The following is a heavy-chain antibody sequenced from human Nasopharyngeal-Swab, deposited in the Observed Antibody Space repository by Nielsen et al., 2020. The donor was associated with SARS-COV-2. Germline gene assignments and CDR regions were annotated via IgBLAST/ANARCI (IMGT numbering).Heavy chain of an antibody. CDR1: GYSFSSYW. CDR2: MYPRDSDT. CDR3: ATAYNGNYYWDY. D-gene: IGHD1-7*01. V-gene: IGHV5-51*01. Sequence: GESLKISCKGSGYSFSSYWIGWVRQMPGKGLEWMGIMYPRDSDTRYSPSFEGQVTISADKSISTAYLQWSSLKASDTAMYYCATAYNGNYYWDYWGQGTLVTVSS. J-gene: IGHJ4*02.